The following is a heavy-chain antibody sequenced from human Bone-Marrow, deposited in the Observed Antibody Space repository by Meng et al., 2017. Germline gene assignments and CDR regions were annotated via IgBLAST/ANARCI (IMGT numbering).Heavy chain of an antibody. CDR3: ARNYPHTGYFDY. J-gene: IGHJ4*02. CDR2: LFAGNGDT. D-gene: IGHD5-24*01. V-gene: IGHV1-3*01. CDR1: GYTFTSYA. Sequence: QVQLVHTGAGVKEPGASVKVSCKASGYTFTSYAVHWVRQAPGQRLEWMGWLFAGNGDTEYSQTFQGRVTFTRDTSASTAYMELNSLRSEDTAVYYCARNYPHTGYFDYWGQGALVTVSS.